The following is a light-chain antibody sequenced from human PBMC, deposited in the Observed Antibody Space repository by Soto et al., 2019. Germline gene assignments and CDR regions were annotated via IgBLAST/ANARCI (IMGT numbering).Light chain of an antibody. J-gene: IGKJ3*01. CDR2: GAS. CDR3: QQYGSSPFT. V-gene: IGKV3-20*01. CDR1: HSVSSSY. Sequence: EIVLTQSPGTLSLSPGERATLSCRASHSVSSSYLAWYQQKPGQAPRLLIYGASSRATGIPDRFSGSGSGTDFTLTISRLEPEDFAVYYCQQYGSSPFTFGPGTKGDIK.